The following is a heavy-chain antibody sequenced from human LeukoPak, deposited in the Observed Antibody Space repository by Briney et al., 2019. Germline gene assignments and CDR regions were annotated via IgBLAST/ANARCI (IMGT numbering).Heavy chain of an antibody. CDR1: GGSISSYY. CDR3: ARGRPDYDAFDI. J-gene: IGHJ3*02. V-gene: IGHV4-4*07. CDR2: IYTSGST. Sequence: SETLSLTCAVSGGSISSYYLSWIRQPAGKGLEWIGRIYTSGSTNYNHSLKSRVTMSVDTSKNQFSLKLSSVTAADTAVYYCARGRPDYDAFDIWGQGTMVTVSS. D-gene: IGHD6-6*01.